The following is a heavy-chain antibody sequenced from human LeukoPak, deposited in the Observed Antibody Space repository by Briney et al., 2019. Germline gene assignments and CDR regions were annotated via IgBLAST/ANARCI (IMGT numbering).Heavy chain of an antibody. Sequence: PGGSLRLSCAASGFTFSSYVMNWVRQAPGKGLEWVSYISGAGDIKYYADSVKGRFTISRDNDKNELYLQMNSLSAEDTAVYYCAKTSGWQHDYWGQGALVTVSS. V-gene: IGHV3-48*03. J-gene: IGHJ4*02. CDR3: AKTSGWQHDY. CDR1: GFTFSSYV. CDR2: ISGAGDIK. D-gene: IGHD6-19*01.